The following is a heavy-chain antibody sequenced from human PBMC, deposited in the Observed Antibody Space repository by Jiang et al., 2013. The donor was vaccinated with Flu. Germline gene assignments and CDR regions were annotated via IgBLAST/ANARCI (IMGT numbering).Heavy chain of an antibody. Sequence: QLVESGGGLVQPGGSLRLSCAASGFSFSRYWMSWVRQAPGKGLEWVANIKQDGSEKHYVDSVKGRFTISRDNGKNSVDLQMDGLTAEDTAIYYCGYYDDSGYFDYWGQGTLVTASS. D-gene: IGHD3-22*01. CDR3: GYYDDSGYFDY. CDR1: GFSFSRYW. J-gene: IGHJ4*02. CDR2: IKQDGSEK. V-gene: IGHV3-7*03.